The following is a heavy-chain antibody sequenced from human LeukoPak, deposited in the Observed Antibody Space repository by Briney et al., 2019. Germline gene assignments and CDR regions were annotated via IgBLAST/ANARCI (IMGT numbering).Heavy chain of an antibody. V-gene: IGHV1-18*01. D-gene: IGHD3-3*01. Sequence: ASVKVSCKASGGTFSSYAISWVRQAPGQGVEWMGWISAYNGNTNYAQKLQGRVTMTTDTSTSTAYMELRSLRSDDTAVYYCARDPYYDFWSGYSSWFDPWGQGTLVTVSS. CDR1: GGTFSSYA. CDR2: ISAYNGNT. CDR3: ARDPYYDFWSGYSSWFDP. J-gene: IGHJ5*02.